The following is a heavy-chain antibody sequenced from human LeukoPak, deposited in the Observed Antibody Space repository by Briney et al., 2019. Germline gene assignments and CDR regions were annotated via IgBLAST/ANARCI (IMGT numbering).Heavy chain of an antibody. V-gene: IGHV3-30*02. CDR1: GFTFSSYG. J-gene: IGHJ4*02. CDR3: AKDGGFYSSSWYPD. D-gene: IGHD6-13*01. Sequence: GGSLRLSCAASGFTFSSYGIHWVRQAPGKGLEWVAFIRYDGSNKYYADSVKGRFTISRDNSKNTLYLQMNSLRAEDTAVYYCAKDGGFYSSSWYPDWGQGTMVTVSS. CDR2: IRYDGSNK.